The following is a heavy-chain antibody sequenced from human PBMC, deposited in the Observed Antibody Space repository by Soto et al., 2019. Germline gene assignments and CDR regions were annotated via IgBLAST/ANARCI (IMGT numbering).Heavy chain of an antibody. CDR3: AMGRGRDIVLVPAPLAY. V-gene: IGHV1-69*12. J-gene: IGHJ4*02. D-gene: IGHD2-2*01. Sequence: QVQLVQSGAEVKKPGSSVKVSCKASGGTFSSYAISWVRQAPGQGLEWMGGIIPIFGTANYAQKFQGRVTITADESTSTAYVELSSLRSEDTAVYYCAMGRGRDIVLVPAPLAYWGQGTLVTVSS. CDR1: GGTFSSYA. CDR2: IIPIFGTA.